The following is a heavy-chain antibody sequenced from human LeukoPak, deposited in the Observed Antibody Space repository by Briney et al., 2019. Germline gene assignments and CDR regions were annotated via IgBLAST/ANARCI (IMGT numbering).Heavy chain of an antibody. J-gene: IGHJ4*02. CDR3: AKVLVLVSANRYYFDY. CDR2: ISGSGNST. V-gene: IGHV3-23*01. Sequence: GGSLRLSCAASGLTFSGSAMSWVRQAPGKGLEWVSLISGSGNSTYYADSVKGRFTISRDNSKNTLYLQMNSLRAEDAAVYYCAKVLVLVSANRYYFDYWGQGTLVTVSS. CDR1: GLTFSGSA. D-gene: IGHD2-15*01.